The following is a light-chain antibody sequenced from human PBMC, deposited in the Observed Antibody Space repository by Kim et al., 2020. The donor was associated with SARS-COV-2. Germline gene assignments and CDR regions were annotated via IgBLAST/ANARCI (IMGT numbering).Light chain of an antibody. Sequence: ASVGDRVTLPCRASQSISTWLAWYQQKPGKAPKLLIYDASSLENGVPSRFSGSGSGTEFTLTISSLQPDDFATYYCQQYSSYSWYTFGQGTKLEI. CDR1: QSISTW. CDR2: DAS. CDR3: QQYSSYSWYT. V-gene: IGKV1-5*01. J-gene: IGKJ2*01.